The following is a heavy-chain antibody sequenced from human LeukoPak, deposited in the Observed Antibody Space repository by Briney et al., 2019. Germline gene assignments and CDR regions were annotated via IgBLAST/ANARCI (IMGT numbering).Heavy chain of an antibody. CDR2: VNPGGDST. D-gene: IGHD5-24*01. CDR1: GYTFNNYN. V-gene: IGHV1-46*02. J-gene: IGHJ3*02. CDR3: ARVRDGYNDAYDI. Sequence: GASVKVSCKASGYTFNNYNIHWLRQAPGQGLEWMGIVNPGGDSTNYARDFQGRLTLTGDTSTSTVYMELSSLRSEDTAVYYCARVRDGYNDAYDIWGQGTMVTVTS.